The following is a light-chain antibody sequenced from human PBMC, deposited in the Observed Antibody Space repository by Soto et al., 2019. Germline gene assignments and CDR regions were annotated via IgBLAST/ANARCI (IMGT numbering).Light chain of an antibody. Sequence: IQLTQSPSSLSASVGDRVTITCRARQSISSYLNWYQQKPGKAPKLLIYAASSLQSGVPSRFSGSGSGTDFTLTISSLQPEDFATYFCQQTYSAPPTFGQGTKVDIK. V-gene: IGKV1-39*01. CDR3: QQTYSAPPT. CDR2: AAS. CDR1: QSISSY. J-gene: IGKJ1*01.